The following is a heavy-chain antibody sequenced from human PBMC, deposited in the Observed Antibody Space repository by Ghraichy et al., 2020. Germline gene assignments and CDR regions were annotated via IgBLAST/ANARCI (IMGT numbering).Heavy chain of an antibody. Sequence: ASVKVSCKASGYTFTGYYMHWVRQAPGQGLEWMGWINPNSGGTNYAQKFQGRVTMTRDTSISTAYMELSRLRSDDTAVYYCARNGEWGDYDSSGYFYYFDYWGQGTLVTVSS. CDR3: ARNGEWGDYDSSGYFYYFDY. CDR1: GYTFTGYY. J-gene: IGHJ4*02. D-gene: IGHD3-22*01. CDR2: INPNSGGT. V-gene: IGHV1-2*02.